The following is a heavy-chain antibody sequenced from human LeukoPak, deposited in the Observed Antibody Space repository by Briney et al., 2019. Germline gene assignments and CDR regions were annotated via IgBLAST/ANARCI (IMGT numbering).Heavy chain of an antibody. J-gene: IGHJ4*02. CDR3: ARGGNLEN. D-gene: IGHD4-23*01. CDR1: GFTFSSYA. Sequence: GGSLRLSCAASGFTFSSYAMHWVRQAPGKGLEWVANVSEDGGERHYVDSVKGRFTISRDIAKNSLYPQMNSLRAEDTAVYYCARGGNLENWGGGTLVTVSS. V-gene: IGHV3-7*01. CDR2: VSEDGGER.